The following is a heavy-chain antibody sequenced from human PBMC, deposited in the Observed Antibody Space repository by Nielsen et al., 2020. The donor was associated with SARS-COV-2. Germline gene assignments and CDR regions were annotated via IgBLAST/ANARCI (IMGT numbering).Heavy chain of an antibody. CDR3: ARDGDSYGPFDY. V-gene: IGHV4-59*01. CDR2: IYYSGST. Sequence: SETLSLTCTVSGGSISSYYWSWIRQPPGKGLEWIGYIYYSGSTNYNPSLKSRVTISVDTSKNQFSLKLSSVTAADTAVYYCARDGDSYGPFDYWGQGTLVTVSS. D-gene: IGHD5-18*01. CDR1: GGSISSYY. J-gene: IGHJ4*02.